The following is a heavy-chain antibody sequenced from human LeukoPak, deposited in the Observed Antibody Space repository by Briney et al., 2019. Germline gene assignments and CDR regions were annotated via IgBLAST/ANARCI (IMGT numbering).Heavy chain of an antibody. J-gene: IGHJ4*02. D-gene: IGHD2-2*01. V-gene: IGHV4-34*01. CDR1: GGSFSGYY. CDR2: INHSGST. Sequence: SETLSLTCAVYGGSFSGYYWSWIRQPPGKGLEWIGEINHSGSTNYNPSLKSRVTISVDTSKNQSSLKLSSVTAADTAVYYCASLTHCSSTSCYVFSDYWGQGTLVTVSS. CDR3: ASLTHCSSTSCYVFSDY.